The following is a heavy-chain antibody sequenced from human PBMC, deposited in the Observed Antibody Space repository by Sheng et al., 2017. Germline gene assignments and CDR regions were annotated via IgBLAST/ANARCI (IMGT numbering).Heavy chain of an antibody. Sequence: QVQLQESGPGLVKPSETLSLTCTVSGYSISSDYHWGWIRQPPEKGLEWIGIIHHSGSTYYNPSLRSRVAMSVDTSKNQFSLKLSSVTAADTAVYYCARAPRVRGISRSRSVCPFDSWGQGTLVHRLL. CDR2: IHHSGST. CDR1: GYSISSDYH. V-gene: IGHV4-38-2*02. CDR3: ARAPRVRGISRSRSVCPFDS. D-gene: IGHD3-10*01. J-gene: IGHJ4*02.